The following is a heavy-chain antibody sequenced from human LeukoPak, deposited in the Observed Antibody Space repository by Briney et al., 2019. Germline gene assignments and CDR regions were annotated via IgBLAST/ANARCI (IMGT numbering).Heavy chain of an antibody. D-gene: IGHD2-21*02. V-gene: IGHV1-46*01. Sequence: ASVKVSCKASGYTFTSYYMHWVRQVPGQGLEWMGIINPSGGSTSYAQKFQGRVTMTRDTSTSTVYMELSSLRSEDTAVYYCASDNCGGDCYSMPYFDYWGQGTLVTVSS. CDR2: INPSGGST. CDR3: ASDNCGGDCYSMPYFDY. CDR1: GYTFTSYY. J-gene: IGHJ4*02.